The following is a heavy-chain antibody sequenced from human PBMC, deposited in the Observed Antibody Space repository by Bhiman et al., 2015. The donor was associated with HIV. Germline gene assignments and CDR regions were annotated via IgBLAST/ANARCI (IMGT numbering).Heavy chain of an antibody. CDR2: IKQVGSEK. V-gene: IGHV3-7*04. CDR3: ARGAGGVWLSGVYAFDV. D-gene: IGHD5-12*01. Sequence: EGQVWESGGGLVQPGGSLRLSCAASGFTFSNYWMSWVRQAPGKGLEWVANIKQVGSEKYYVDSVQGRFTISRDNAENSLYLQMNSLRAEDTAVYYCARGAGGVWLSGVYAFDVWGQGTMVTVSS. J-gene: IGHJ3*01. CDR1: GFTFSNYW.